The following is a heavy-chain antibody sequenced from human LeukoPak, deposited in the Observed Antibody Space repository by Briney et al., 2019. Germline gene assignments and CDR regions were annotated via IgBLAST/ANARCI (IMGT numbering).Heavy chain of an antibody. J-gene: IGHJ4*02. D-gene: IGHD6-19*01. CDR2: IYTSGST. CDR3: ARDTQWLGFIDY. Sequence: SETLSLTCTVSGGSISSGSYYWSWIRQPAGKGLEWIGRIYTSGSTNYNPSLKSRVTISVDTSKNQFSLKLSSVTAADTAVYYCARDTQWLGFIDYWGRGTLVTVSS. V-gene: IGHV4-61*02. CDR1: GGSISSGSYY.